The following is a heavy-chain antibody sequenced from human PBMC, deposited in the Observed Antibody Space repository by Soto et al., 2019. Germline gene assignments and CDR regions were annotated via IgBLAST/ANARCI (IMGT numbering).Heavy chain of an antibody. CDR2: IYYSGST. V-gene: IGHV4-31*03. D-gene: IGHD6-6*01. Sequence: PSETLSLTCTVSGGSISSGGYYWSWIRQHPGRGLEWIGYIYYSGSTYYNPSLKSRVTISVDTSKNQFSLKLSSVTAADTAVYYCARSPAADRYSSSSVDYWGQGTLVTAPQ. J-gene: IGHJ4*02. CDR1: GGSISSGGYY. CDR3: ARSPAADRYSSSSVDY.